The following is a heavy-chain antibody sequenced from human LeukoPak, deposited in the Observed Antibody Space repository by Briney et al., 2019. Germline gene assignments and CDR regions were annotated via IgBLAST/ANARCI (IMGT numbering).Heavy chain of an antibody. CDR2: IYYSGST. D-gene: IGHD3-22*01. Sequence: SETLSLTCSVSGVSISAYYWSWIRQPPGKGLEWIGYIYYSGSTNYNPSLKSRVTISVDTSKNQFSLKLSSVTAADTAVYYCARHPPYDSSGYYGVLDYWGQGTLVTVSS. V-gene: IGHV4-59*01. CDR3: ARHPPYDSSGYYGVLDY. CDR1: GVSISAYY. J-gene: IGHJ4*02.